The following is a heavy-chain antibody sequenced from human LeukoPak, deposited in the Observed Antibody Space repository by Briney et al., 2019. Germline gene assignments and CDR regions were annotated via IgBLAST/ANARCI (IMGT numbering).Heavy chain of an antibody. V-gene: IGHV1-2*02. CDR3: ARASVENTLRIDDY. CDR1: GGTFSSYA. J-gene: IGHJ4*02. D-gene: IGHD2-15*01. Sequence: GASVKVSCKASGGTFSSYAISWVRQAPGQGLEWMGWINPYSGDTNYAQKFQGRVTMTRDTSITTAYMDLSRLKSDDTAVYYCARASVENTLRIDDYWGQGTLVTVSS. CDR2: INPYSGDT.